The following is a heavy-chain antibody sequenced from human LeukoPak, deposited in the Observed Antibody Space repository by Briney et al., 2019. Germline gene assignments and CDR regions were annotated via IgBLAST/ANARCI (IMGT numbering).Heavy chain of an antibody. V-gene: IGHV3-53*01. CDR3: ARCKTYGSGSYCYYGMDV. CDR2: IYSGGTT. Sequence: SGGSLRLSCAASESTVSSNYMTWVRQAPGKGLEWVSVIYSGGTTYYADSVKGRFTISRDNSKNTLYLQMNSLRAEDTAVYYCARCKTYGSGSYCYYGMDVWGQGTTVTVSS. CDR1: ESTVSSNY. J-gene: IGHJ6*02. D-gene: IGHD3-10*01.